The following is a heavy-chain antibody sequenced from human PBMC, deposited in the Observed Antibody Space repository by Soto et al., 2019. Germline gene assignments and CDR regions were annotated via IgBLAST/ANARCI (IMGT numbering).Heavy chain of an antibody. CDR2: ISSSSSYI. J-gene: IGHJ4*02. D-gene: IGHD3-22*01. CDR3: ARVHYYDSSAYYL. V-gene: IGHV3-21*01. Sequence: GGSLRLSCAASGFTFSSYNMNWVRQAPGKGLEWVSSISSSSSYIYYADSVKGRFTISRDNAKNSLYLQMSSLRAEDTAVYHCARVHYYDSSAYYLWGQGTLVTVSS. CDR1: GFTFSSYN.